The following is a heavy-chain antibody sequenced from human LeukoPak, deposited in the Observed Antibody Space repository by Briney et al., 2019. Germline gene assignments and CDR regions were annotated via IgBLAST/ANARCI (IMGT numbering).Heavy chain of an antibody. CDR1: GFTFSSYS. J-gene: IGHJ4*02. V-gene: IGHV3-21*01. CDR3: ARASITMGRGELIYYFDY. D-gene: IGHD3-10*01. Sequence: PGGSLRLSCAASGFTFSSYSMNWVRQAPGKGLEWVSSISGSSSYIYYADSVKGRFTISRDNAKNSLYLQMNSLRAEDTAVYYCARASITMGRGELIYYFDYWGQGTLVTVSS. CDR2: ISGSSSYI.